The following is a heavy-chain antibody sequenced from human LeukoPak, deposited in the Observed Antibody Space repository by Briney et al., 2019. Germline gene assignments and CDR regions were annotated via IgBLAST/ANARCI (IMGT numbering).Heavy chain of an antibody. V-gene: IGHV4-59*08. Sequence: PSETLSLACSVSGGSISNYFWTWIRQPPGKGLGWIGYIYSSGSTYYNPSLKSRVTISVDTSKNRFSLKLSTVTAADTAVYYCARRPTGDPKFDYWGQGTLVTVSS. CDR1: GGSISNYF. J-gene: IGHJ4*02. CDR2: IYSSGST. D-gene: IGHD7-27*01. CDR3: ARRPTGDPKFDY.